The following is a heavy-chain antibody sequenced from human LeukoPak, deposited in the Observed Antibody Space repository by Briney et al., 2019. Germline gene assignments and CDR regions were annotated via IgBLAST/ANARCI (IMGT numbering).Heavy chain of an antibody. D-gene: IGHD1-26*01. CDR3: ARDSDSPQYYYGMDV. V-gene: IGHV1-2*02. Sequence: ASVKVSCMASGYTFTGYYMHWVRQAPGQGPEWLGWINPNSGGTNYAQKFQGRVTMTRDTSISTVYMELSRLRSDDAAVYYCARDSDSPQYYYGMDVWGQGTTVTVSS. CDR1: GYTFTGYY. J-gene: IGHJ6*02. CDR2: INPNSGGT.